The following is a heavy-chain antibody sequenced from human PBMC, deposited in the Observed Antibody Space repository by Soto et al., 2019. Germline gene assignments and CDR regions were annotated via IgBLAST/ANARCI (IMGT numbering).Heavy chain of an antibody. Sequence: GYYWSWIRQPPGKGLEWIGEINHSGSTNYNPSLKSRVTISVDTSKNQFSLKLSSVTAADTAVYYCARGGILIRFLEWLPPAAEMAFDYWGQGTLVTVSS. CDR3: ARGGILIRFLEWLPPAAEMAFDY. J-gene: IGHJ4*02. CDR2: INHSGST. D-gene: IGHD3-3*01. CDR1: GYY. V-gene: IGHV4-34*01.